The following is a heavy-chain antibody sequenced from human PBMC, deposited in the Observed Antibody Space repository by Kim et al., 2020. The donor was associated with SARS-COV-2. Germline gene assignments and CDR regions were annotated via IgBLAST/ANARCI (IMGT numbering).Heavy chain of an antibody. CDR2: IYYSGST. Sequence: SETLSLTCTVSGGSISSSSYYWGWIRQPPGEGLEWIGSIYYSGSTYYNPSLKSRVTISVDTSKNQFSLKLSSVTAADTAVYYCARDWAGYSSSWYHFDYWGQGTLVTVSS. CDR1: GGSISSSSYY. D-gene: IGHD6-13*01. J-gene: IGHJ4*02. V-gene: IGHV4-39*07. CDR3: ARDWAGYSSSWYHFDY.